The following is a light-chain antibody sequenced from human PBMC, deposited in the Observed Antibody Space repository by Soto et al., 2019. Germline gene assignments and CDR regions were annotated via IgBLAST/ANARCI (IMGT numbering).Light chain of an antibody. CDR2: GAS. J-gene: IGKJ1*01. V-gene: IGKV3-15*01. CDR1: QSINSA. Sequence: EIVMTQSPATLSVSPGERATLSCRASQSINSALAWYQQKPGQAPRLLIYGASTRATAIAYRFSASGSGTEFTLTIRSLQSEDSAVYYCQQYHYWWTFGQGTKVEIK. CDR3: QQYHYWWT.